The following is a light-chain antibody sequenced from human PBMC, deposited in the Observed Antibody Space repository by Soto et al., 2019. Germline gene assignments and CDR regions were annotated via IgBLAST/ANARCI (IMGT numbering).Light chain of an antibody. Sequence: EIVLTQSPSTLSVSPGERATLSCRASQSVSSNLAWYQQKPGQAPRLLIYGASTRATGIPARFSGSGSGTDFTLTISRLQSEDFAVYYCQQYNNWPPTFGQGTKVDIK. V-gene: IGKV3-15*01. J-gene: IGKJ1*01. CDR2: GAS. CDR3: QQYNNWPPT. CDR1: QSVSSN.